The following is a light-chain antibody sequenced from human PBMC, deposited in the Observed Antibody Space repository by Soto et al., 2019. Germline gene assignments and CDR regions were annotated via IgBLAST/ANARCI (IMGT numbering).Light chain of an antibody. CDR1: QGVGSS. CDR2: DVS. J-gene: IGKJ4*01. CDR3: QDRSGWDPLT. V-gene: IGKV3-11*01. Sequence: EIVLTQSPATLSLSPGERASLSCRASQGVGSSLAWYQQKPGQAPKLLIYDVSNRATGIPARFSGSGSGTDFTLPLRSLEPEDFGVYYWQDRSGWDPLTFGGGTKVEI.